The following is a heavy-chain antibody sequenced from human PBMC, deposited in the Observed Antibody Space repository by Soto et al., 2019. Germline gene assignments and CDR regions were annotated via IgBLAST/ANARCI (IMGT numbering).Heavy chain of an antibody. D-gene: IGHD5-18*01. Sequence: SETLSLTCTVSGGSISSYYWSWIRQPPGKGLEWIGYIYYSGSTNYNPSLKSRVTISVDTSKNQFSLKLSSVTAADTAVYYCARGGARGYSYPAYFDYWGQGTLVTVSS. J-gene: IGHJ4*02. CDR2: IYYSGST. CDR3: ARGGARGYSYPAYFDY. CDR1: GGSISSYY. V-gene: IGHV4-59*01.